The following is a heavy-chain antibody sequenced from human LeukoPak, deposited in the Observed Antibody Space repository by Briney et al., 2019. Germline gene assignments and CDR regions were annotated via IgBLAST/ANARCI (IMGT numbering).Heavy chain of an antibody. CDR2: ISYDGSNK. CDR1: GFTFSSYA. V-gene: IGHV3-30*04. J-gene: IGHJ4*02. CDR3: ARGGVRGILLPVDF. D-gene: IGHD3-10*01. Sequence: PGGSLRLSCAASGFTFSSYAMHWVRQAPGKGLEWVAVISYDGSNKYYADSVKGRFSLSRDNSKNSLYLQMNSLRAEGTAVYYCARGGVRGILLPVDFWGQGTLVTVSS.